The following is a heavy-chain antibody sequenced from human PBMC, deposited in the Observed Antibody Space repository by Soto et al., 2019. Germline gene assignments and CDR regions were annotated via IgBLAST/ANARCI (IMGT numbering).Heavy chain of an antibody. CDR1: GFTFRGYG. CDR3: VRDIR. CDR2: INSDGTTT. J-gene: IGHJ4*02. V-gene: IGHV3-74*01. Sequence: PGGSLRLSSVDSGFTFRGYGMYWVRQTPDKGLVWVSGINSDGTTTIYADSVKGRFSISRDNAKNTLYLQMNSLTVEDTAIYYCVRDIRWGQGTLVTVSS.